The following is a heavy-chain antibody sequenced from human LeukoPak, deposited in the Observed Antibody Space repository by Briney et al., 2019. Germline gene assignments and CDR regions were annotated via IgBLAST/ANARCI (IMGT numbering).Heavy chain of an antibody. V-gene: IGHV5-51*01. CDR1: GYSFTSYW. D-gene: IGHD5-18*01. J-gene: IGHJ4*02. Sequence: GESLKISCKGSGYSFTSYWIGWVRQMPVKGLEWMGIIYPGDSDTRYSPSFQGQVTISADKSISTAYLQWSSLKASDTAMYYCARRGYSYGYLRSFDYWGQGTLVTVSS. CDR2: IYPGDSDT. CDR3: ARRGYSYGYLRSFDY.